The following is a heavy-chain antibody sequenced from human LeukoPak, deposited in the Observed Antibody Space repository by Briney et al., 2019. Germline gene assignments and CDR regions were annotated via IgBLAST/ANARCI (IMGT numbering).Heavy chain of an antibody. V-gene: IGHV1-69*06. Sequence: GASVKVSCKASGGTFSSYAISWVRQAPGQGLEWMGGIIPIFGTANYAQKFQGRVTITADKSTSTAYMELSRLRSEDSAVYYCARNSAEWLVRYCSGGSCLGYFDYWGQGTLVTVSS. CDR2: IIPIFGTA. CDR1: GGTFSSYA. CDR3: ARNSAEWLVRYCSGGSCLGYFDY. D-gene: IGHD2-15*01. J-gene: IGHJ4*02.